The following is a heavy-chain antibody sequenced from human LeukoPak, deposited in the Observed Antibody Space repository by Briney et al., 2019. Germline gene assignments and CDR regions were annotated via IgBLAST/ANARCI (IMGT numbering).Heavy chain of an antibody. J-gene: IGHJ6*04. V-gene: IGHV3-15*01. Sequence: GGSLRLSCTASGFNFRSAWMSWARQAPGKGLEWVGRVRSKSDAGTMDYAAHVQGRFSISRDDSKDMVYLDMNSLKTEDTAVYYCGGRRVWGNGTVVTVSS. CDR3: GGRRV. CDR2: VRSKSDAGTM. CDR1: GFNFRSAW. D-gene: IGHD3-16*01.